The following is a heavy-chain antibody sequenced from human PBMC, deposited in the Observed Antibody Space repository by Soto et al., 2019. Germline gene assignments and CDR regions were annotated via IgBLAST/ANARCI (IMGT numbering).Heavy chain of an antibody. D-gene: IGHD6-19*01. J-gene: IGHJ3*02. CDR2: IKQDGREK. CDR1: GFTFSSYW. Sequence: EVQLVESGGGLVQPGGSLRLSCAASGFTFSSYWMSWVRQAPGKGLEWVANIKQDGREKYYVDSVKGRFTISRDNAKNSLYLQMNSLRAEDTAVYYGARPLGWRDAFDIWAQGTMVTVSS. CDR3: ARPLGWRDAFDI. V-gene: IGHV3-7*01.